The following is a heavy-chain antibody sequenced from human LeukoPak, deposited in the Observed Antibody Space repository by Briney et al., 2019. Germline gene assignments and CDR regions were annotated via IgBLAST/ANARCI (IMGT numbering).Heavy chain of an antibody. CDR2: IYYSGST. V-gene: IGHV4-59*08. Sequence: SETLSLTCTVSGGSISSYYWGWIRQPPGKGLGWIGYIYYSGSTNYNPSLKSRVTISVDTSKNQFSLKLSSVTAADTAVYYCARHYDFWSGSRNWYFDLWGRGTLVTVSS. D-gene: IGHD3-3*01. J-gene: IGHJ2*01. CDR1: GGSISSYY. CDR3: ARHYDFWSGSRNWYFDL.